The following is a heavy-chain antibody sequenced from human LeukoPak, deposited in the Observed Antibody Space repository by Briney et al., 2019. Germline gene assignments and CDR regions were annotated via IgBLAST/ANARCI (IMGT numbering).Heavy chain of an antibody. D-gene: IGHD2-2*01. Sequence: SETLSLTCTVSGGSISSGDYYWSWIRQPPGKGLEWIGYIYYSGSTYYNPSLKSRVTLSVDTSKNQFSLKLSPVTAADTAVYYCAREVIPNGFDYWGQGTLVTVSS. CDR1: GGSISSGDYY. J-gene: IGHJ4*02. CDR2: IYYSGST. V-gene: IGHV4-30-4*01. CDR3: AREVIPNGFDY.